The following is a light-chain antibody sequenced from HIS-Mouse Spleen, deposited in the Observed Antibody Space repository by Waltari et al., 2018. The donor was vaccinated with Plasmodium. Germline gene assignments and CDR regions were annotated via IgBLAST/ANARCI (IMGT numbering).Light chain of an antibody. CDR3: CSYAGSYTWV. V-gene: IGLV2-11*01. Sequence: QSALTQPRSVSGSPGQSVTISCPGTSRDVGGYNYVSWYHQHPGKPPKLMIYDVSRRPSGVPVRFSGSKSGNTASLTSSGLQAEDVADYYGCSYAGSYTWVFGGGTKLTVL. CDR1: SRDVGGYNY. J-gene: IGLJ3*02. CDR2: DVS.